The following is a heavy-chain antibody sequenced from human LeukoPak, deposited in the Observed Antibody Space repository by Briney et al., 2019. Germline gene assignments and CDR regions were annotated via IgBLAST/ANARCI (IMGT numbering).Heavy chain of an antibody. CDR3: ARVGHGYNSPFDP. D-gene: IGHD5-24*01. CDR2: ISSSGSTI. CDR1: GFTFSDYY. J-gene: IGHJ5*02. V-gene: IGHV3-11*04. Sequence: GGSLRLSCAASGFTFSDYYMSWIRQAPGKGLEWVSYISSSGSTIYYADSVKGRFTISRDNAKNSLFLQMDSLRAEDTAVYYCARVGHGYNSPFDPWRRGTLVTVSP.